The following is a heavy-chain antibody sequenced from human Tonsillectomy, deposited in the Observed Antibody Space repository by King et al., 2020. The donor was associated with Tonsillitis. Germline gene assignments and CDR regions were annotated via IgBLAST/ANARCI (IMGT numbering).Heavy chain of an antibody. Sequence: VQLVESGGGWVQPGGSLRLSCAASGFTFSSYAMTWVRQAPGKGLEWVSAISGSGDTTYYADSAKGRFTISRDISKNTLYLQMNSLRAEDTAVYYCAKKGLQSSGPYYFDCWGQGTLVAVSS. J-gene: IGHJ4*02. V-gene: IGHV3-23*04. CDR2: ISGSGDTT. D-gene: IGHD5-24*01. CDR1: GFTFSSYA. CDR3: AKKGLQSSGPYYFDC.